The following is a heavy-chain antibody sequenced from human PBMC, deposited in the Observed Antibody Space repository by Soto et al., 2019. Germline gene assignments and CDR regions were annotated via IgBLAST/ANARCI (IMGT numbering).Heavy chain of an antibody. CDR3: AKESAMVTTGWFDP. V-gene: IGHV3-23*01. J-gene: IGHJ5*02. CDR1: GFTFSNYA. CDR2: ITGSGGRT. Sequence: GGSLRLSCAASGFTFSNYAMSWVRQASGTGLEWVSGITGSGGRTYYAASVKGRFTISRDNSNNTLYLQMNSLRAEDTALYYCAKESAMVTTGWFDPWGQGTLVTVSS. D-gene: IGHD4-17*01.